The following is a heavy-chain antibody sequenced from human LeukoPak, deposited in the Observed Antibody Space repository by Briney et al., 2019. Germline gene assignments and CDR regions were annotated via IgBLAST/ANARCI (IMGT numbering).Heavy chain of an antibody. V-gene: IGHV4-59*01. CDR3: ASIPSIYNDLYYFDY. CDR1: GGSISSYY. D-gene: IGHD3-3*01. CDR2: IYYSGST. J-gene: IGHJ4*02. Sequence: PSETLSLTCTVSGGSISSYYWSWIRQPPGKGLEWIGYIYYSGSTNYNPSLKSRVTISVDTSKNQFSLKLSSVTAADTAVYYCASIPSIYNDLYYFDYWGQGTLVTVSS.